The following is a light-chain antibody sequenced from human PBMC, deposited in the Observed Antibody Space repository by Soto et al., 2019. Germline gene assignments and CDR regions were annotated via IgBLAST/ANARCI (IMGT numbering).Light chain of an antibody. V-gene: IGLV1-40*01. CDR2: GNR. J-gene: IGLJ3*02. CDR3: QAYDYSLTAFV. CDR1: NSNLGAGYD. Sequence: QTVLTQPPSVCGAPGQRVTISCTGNNSNLGAGYDVHWYQQLPGAAPKLVIFGNRNRPSGVPERFSGSKSGTSASLAITGLQAEDEADYYCQAYDYSLTAFVFGGGTKLTVL.